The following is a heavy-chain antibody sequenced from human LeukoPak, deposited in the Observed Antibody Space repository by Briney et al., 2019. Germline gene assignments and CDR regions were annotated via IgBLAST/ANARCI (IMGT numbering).Heavy chain of an antibody. D-gene: IGHD3-3*01. CDR3: AKDGEWTFDI. CDR2: IGRDRTTK. Sequence: GGSLRLSCAASGFTFSISGMHWVRQAPGEGLEWVAFIGRDRTTKYYADSVKGRFTISGDSSYNTAYLQMNSLGAEDTAMYYCAKDGEWTFDIWGQGTMVTVSS. V-gene: IGHV3-30*02. CDR1: GFTFSISG. J-gene: IGHJ3*02.